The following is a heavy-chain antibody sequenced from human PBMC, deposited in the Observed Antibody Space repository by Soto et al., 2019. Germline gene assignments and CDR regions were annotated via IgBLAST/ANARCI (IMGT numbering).Heavy chain of an antibody. Sequence: QVQLQESGPGLVKPLGPLSLTCAVSGASIGTSYWWSWVRQSPGKGVEWIGGIHDSGSTESTPSLKSRVTVSLDKSKNQFSLNVSSVTAADKAVYYCARLKTYDVLNKSDYWGQGSLVTVSS. CDR1: GASIGTSYW. CDR3: ARLKTYDVLNKSDY. CDR2: IHDSGST. V-gene: IGHV4-4*02. D-gene: IGHD3-9*01. J-gene: IGHJ4*02.